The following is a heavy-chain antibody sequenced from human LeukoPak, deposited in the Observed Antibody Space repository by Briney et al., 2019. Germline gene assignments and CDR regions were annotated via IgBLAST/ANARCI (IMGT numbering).Heavy chain of an antibody. Sequence: GASVKVSCKVSGYTLTELSMHWVRQAPGKGLEWMGGFDPEDGETIYAQKFQGRVTMTEDTSTDTAYMELSSLRSEDTAVYYCATRDEITIGLLGEFDCWGQGTLVTVSS. CDR1: GYTLTELS. CDR2: FDPEDGET. J-gene: IGHJ4*02. CDR3: ATRDEITIGLLGEFDC. D-gene: IGHD3-16*01. V-gene: IGHV1-24*01.